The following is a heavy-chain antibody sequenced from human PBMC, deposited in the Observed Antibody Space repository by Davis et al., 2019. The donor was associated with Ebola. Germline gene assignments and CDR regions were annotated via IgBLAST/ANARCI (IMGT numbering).Heavy chain of an antibody. CDR1: GGTFSSYA. V-gene: IGHV1-18*01. J-gene: IGHJ5*02. Sequence: ASVKVSCKASGGTFSSYAITWVRQAPGQGLEWMGWISAYNGNTNYAQKLQGRVTMTTDTSTSTAYMELRSLRSDDTAVYYCARVSIVVVTFDPWGQGTLVTVSS. D-gene: IGHD3-22*01. CDR2: ISAYNGNT. CDR3: ARVSIVVVTFDP.